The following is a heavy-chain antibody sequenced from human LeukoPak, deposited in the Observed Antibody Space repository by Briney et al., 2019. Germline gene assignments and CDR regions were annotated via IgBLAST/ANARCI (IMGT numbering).Heavy chain of an antibody. V-gene: IGHV1-2*04. J-gene: IGHJ4*02. CDR1: GYTFTDFY. D-gene: IGHD6-25*01. CDR2: INPNGGGT. Sequence: ASVTVSCKASGYTFTDFYIHWVRQAPGQGLEWMGWINPNGGGTNYAQKFRGWVTMTRDTSISTAYMDLSRLRSDDTAVYYCTRDRSAQRYFDYWGQGTLVTVSS. CDR3: TRDRSAQRYFDY.